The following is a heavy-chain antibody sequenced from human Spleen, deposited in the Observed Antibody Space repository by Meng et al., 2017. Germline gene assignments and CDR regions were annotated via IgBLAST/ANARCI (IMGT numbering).Heavy chain of an antibody. CDR2: INHSGST. J-gene: IGHJ4*02. CDR3: ARAGVVVAATHLDY. V-gene: IGHV4-34*01. Sequence: SETLSLTCAVYGGSFSGYYWSWIRQPPGKGLEWIGEINHSGSTNYNPSLKSRVTISVDTSKNQFSLKLSSVTAADTAVYYCARAGVVVAATHLDYWGQGTLVTVSS. D-gene: IGHD2-15*01. CDR1: GGSFSGYY.